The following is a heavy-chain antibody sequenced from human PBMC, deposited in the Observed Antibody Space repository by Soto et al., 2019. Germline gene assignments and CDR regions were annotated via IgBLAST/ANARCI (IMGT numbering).Heavy chain of an antibody. CDR1: GDPITSYF. Sequence: SETLSLTCTVSGDPITSYFWTWLRQPAGKGLEWIGYVYHTGRTSYNPSLKSRVSISMDTSKNQFSLNLDSVTAANTAVYFCARDFAYFDSWGQGTLVTVS. CDR2: VYHTGRT. CDR3: ARDFAYFDS. D-gene: IGHD3-3*01. V-gene: IGHV4-59*01. J-gene: IGHJ4*02.